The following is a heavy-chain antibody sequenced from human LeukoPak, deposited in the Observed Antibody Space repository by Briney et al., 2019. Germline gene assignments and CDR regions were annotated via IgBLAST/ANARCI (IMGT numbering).Heavy chain of an antibody. J-gene: IGHJ6*04. V-gene: IGHV3-48*03. CDR2: ISSSGSTI. Sequence: PGGSLRLSCAAAGFTFRISEMNWVREAPGEGREWGSYISSSGSTIYYADSVKGRFTISRDNAKNSLYLQMNSLRAEDTAVYYCAELGITMIGGVWGKGTTVTISS. D-gene: IGHD3-10*02. CDR3: AELGITMIGGV. CDR1: GFTFRISE.